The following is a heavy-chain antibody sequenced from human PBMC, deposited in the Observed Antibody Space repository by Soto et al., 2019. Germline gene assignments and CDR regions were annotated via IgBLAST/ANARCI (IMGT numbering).Heavy chain of an antibody. J-gene: IGHJ6*02. CDR1: GGSIGNYF. CDR3: ARAYSGSQYGGGKYDYYGMDV. D-gene: IGHD1-26*01. Sequence: QVQLQESGPGLVKPSETLSLTCSVSGGSIGNYFWSWIRQPPGKGLEWIGYVDYRLSTDYTSSLKSPGTVSEGTSKNEISLELTSVTAADTAVYYGARAYSGSQYGGGKYDYYGMDVWGPGTTVIVSS. V-gene: IGHV4-59*01. CDR2: VDYRLST.